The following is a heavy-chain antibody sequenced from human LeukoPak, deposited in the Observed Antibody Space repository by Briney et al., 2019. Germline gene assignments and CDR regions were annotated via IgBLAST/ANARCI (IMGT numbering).Heavy chain of an antibody. CDR1: GFTFSSTW. J-gene: IGHJ4*02. CDR2: INSDGSST. CDR3: VRDWYYARDY. Sequence: PGGSLRLSCAASGFTFSSTWMHWVRQAPGRGLVWVSRINSDGSSTIYADSVKGRFTISRDNAKNTLYLQMNTLRAEDTAVYYCVRDWYYARDYWGQGTLVTVSS. V-gene: IGHV3-74*01. D-gene: IGHD2-2*01.